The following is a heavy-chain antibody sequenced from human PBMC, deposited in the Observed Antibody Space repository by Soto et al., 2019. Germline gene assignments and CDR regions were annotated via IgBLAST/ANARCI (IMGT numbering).Heavy chain of an antibody. J-gene: IGHJ4*02. CDR3: ARAKNDYVWGSSFDY. CDR1: GGTFSSYA. Sequence: GASVKVSCKASGGTFSSYAISWVRQAPGQGLEWMGGIIPIFGTANYAQKFQGRVTITADKSTSTAYMELSSLRSEDTAVYYCARAKNDYVWGSSFDYWGQGTLVTVSS. CDR2: IIPIFGTA. V-gene: IGHV1-69*06. D-gene: IGHD3-16*01.